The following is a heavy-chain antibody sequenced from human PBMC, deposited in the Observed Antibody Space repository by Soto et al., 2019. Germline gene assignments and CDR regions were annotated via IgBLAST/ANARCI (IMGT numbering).Heavy chain of an antibody. CDR3: ARGHYYDSSGYYRRNYFDY. D-gene: IGHD3-22*01. Sequence: GASVKXSCKASGYTFTSYAMHWVRQAPGQRLEWMGWINAGNGNTKYSQKFQGRVTITRDTSASTAYMELSSLRSEDTAVYYCARGHYYDSSGYYRRNYFDYWGQGTLVTVSS. CDR2: INAGNGNT. V-gene: IGHV1-3*01. CDR1: GYTFTSYA. J-gene: IGHJ4*02.